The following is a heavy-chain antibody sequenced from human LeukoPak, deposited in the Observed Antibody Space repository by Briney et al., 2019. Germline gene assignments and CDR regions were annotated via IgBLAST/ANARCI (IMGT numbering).Heavy chain of an antibody. D-gene: IGHD3-22*01. CDR2: ISSSSSNI. CDR3: ARGKAYYYDSSGSSFYFDY. Sequence: GGSLRLSCTASGFTFSSYSMNWVRQAPGKGLEWVSYISSSSSNIFYADSFKGRFTISRDNSKNTLYLQMNSLRAEDTAVYYCARGKAYYYDSSGSSFYFDYWGQGTLVTVSS. V-gene: IGHV3-21*01. CDR1: GFTFSSYS. J-gene: IGHJ4*02.